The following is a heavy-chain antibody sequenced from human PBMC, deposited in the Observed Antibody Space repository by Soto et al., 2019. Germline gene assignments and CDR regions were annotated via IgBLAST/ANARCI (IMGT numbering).Heavy chain of an antibody. CDR1: GFTFSSYG. D-gene: IGHD5-12*01. CDR3: AKDLEMATIF. Sequence: WGSLRLSCAASGFTFSSYGMHWVRQAPGKGLEWVAVISYDGSSKYYADSVKGRFTISRDNSKNTLYLQMNSLRAEDTAVYYCAKDLEMATIFWGQGTLVTVSS. CDR2: ISYDGSSK. V-gene: IGHV3-30*18. J-gene: IGHJ4*02.